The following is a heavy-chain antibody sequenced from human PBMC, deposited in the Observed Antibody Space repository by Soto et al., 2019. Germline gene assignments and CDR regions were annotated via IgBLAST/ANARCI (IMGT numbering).Heavy chain of an antibody. Sequence: PGGSLRLSCAASGFTFSSYGMHWVRQAPGKGLEWVAVISYDGSNKYYADSVKGRFTISRDNSKNTLYLQMNSLRAEDTAVYYWEEERNGAHSFDGREGWGRGTRGSVCS. V-gene: IGHV3-30*18. CDR1: GFTFSSYG. J-gene: IGHJ6*02. D-gene: IGHD4-17*01. CDR3: EEERNGAHSFDGREG. CDR2: ISYDGSNK.